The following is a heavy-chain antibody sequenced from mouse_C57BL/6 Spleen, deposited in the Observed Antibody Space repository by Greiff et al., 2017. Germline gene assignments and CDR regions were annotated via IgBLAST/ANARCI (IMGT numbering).Heavy chain of an antibody. V-gene: IGHV2-2*01. CDR2: IGRGGSA. CDR3: ARKNDSYSNYYAMDY. CDR1: GFSLTSYG. D-gene: IGHD2-3*01. Sequence: QVQLKESGPGLVQPSQCLSISCTVSGFSLTSYGVHWVRQSPGKGLEWLGVIGRGGSADNYAAFISSLTISKDNSKSQVFIKMNSLQAEDTAVYYGARKNDSYSNYYAMDYWGQGTSVTVSS. J-gene: IGHJ4*01.